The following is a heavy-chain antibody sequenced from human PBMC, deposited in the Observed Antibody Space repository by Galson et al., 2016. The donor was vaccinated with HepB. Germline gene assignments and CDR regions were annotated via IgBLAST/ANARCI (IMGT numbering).Heavy chain of an antibody. D-gene: IGHD2-2*01. CDR3: ATRSRAAMPAFGIQRPNYYMDV. J-gene: IGHJ6*03. V-gene: IGHV4-59*01. CDR1: GGSISSYY. CDR2: IYYSGST. Sequence: ETLSLTCTVSGGSISSYYWSWIRQPPGKGLEWIGYIYYSGSTNYNPSLKSRVTISVDTSKNQFSLKLSSVTAADTAGYYCATRSRAAMPAFGIQRPNYYMDVWGKGTTVTVSS.